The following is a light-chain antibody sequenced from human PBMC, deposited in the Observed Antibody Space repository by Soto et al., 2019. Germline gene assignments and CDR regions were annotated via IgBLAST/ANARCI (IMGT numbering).Light chain of an antibody. J-gene: IGKJ3*01. V-gene: IGKV3-11*01. Sequence: EIVLTQSPATLSLSPGERATLSCRASESVNIYLAWYQQKPGQAPRLLIYDASKRATGIPARFSGSGSGTDFTFTINSLEPEDFAVYYCQQRRLGLTFGPGTKVDIK. CDR1: ESVNIY. CDR3: QQRRLGLT. CDR2: DAS.